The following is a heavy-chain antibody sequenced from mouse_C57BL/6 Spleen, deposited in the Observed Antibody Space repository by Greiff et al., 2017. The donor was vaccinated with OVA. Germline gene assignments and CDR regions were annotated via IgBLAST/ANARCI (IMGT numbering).Heavy chain of an antibody. CDR3: TRGTTVPY. D-gene: IGHD1-1*01. Sequence: EVQLQQSGAELVRPGASVKLSCTASGFNIKDDYMHWVKQRPEQGLEWIGWIDPENGDTEYASKFQGKATITADTSSNTAYLQLSSLTSEDTAVYYCTRGTTVPYWGQGTTLTVSS. CDR1: GFNIKDDY. V-gene: IGHV14-4*01. J-gene: IGHJ2*01. CDR2: IDPENGDT.